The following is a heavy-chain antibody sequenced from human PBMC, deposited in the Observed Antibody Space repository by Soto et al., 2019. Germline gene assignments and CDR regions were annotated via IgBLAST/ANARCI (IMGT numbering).Heavy chain of an antibody. CDR1: GYTFTSYA. V-gene: IGHV1-18*01. CDR3: ARGTTVTTTPTYYYIDV. CDR2: ISGHNGNT. J-gene: IGHJ6*03. D-gene: IGHD4-17*01. Sequence: GASVKVSCKASGYTFTSYAISWVRQAPGQGLEWMGWISGHNGNTNYAQKLQGRVTMTTDTSTSTAYLELRSLRSDDTAVYYCARGTTVTTTPTYYYIDVWGKGTTVTVSS.